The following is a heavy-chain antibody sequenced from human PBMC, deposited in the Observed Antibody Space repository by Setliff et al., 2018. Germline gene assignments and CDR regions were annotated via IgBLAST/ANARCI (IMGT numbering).Heavy chain of an antibody. CDR1: GGSISSSY. CDR2: FYHSGSM. CDR3: ARAYYYGSGNSHKYYMDV. V-gene: IGHV4-4*09. Sequence: SETLSLTCTVSGGSISSSYWSWIRQPPGKGLEWIGYFYHSGSMNYNPSLTGRVTMSVDTSNNQLSLKLTSVSAADTAVYYCARAYYYGSGNSHKYYMDVWGKGTAVTVSS. J-gene: IGHJ6*03. D-gene: IGHD3-10*01.